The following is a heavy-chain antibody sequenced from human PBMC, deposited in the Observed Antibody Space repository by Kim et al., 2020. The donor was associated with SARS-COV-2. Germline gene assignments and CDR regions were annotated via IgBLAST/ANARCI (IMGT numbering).Heavy chain of an antibody. J-gene: IGHJ3*02. Sequence: GGSLRLSCAASGFTFSSYAMHWVRQAPGKGLEWVAVISYDGSNKYYADSVKGRFTISRDNSKNTLYLQMNSLRAEDTAVYYCASPAPGSIAVAGRDDAFDIWGQGTMVTVSS. D-gene: IGHD6-19*01. CDR3: ASPAPGSIAVAGRDDAFDI. V-gene: IGHV3-30-3*01. CDR2: ISYDGSNK. CDR1: GFTFSSYA.